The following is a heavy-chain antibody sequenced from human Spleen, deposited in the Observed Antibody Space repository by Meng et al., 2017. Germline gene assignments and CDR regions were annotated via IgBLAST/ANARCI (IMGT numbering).Heavy chain of an antibody. Sequence: LSLTCAASGFTFSSYEMNWVRQAPGKGLEWISYISSSGSTIYYADSVKGRFTISRDNAKNSLYLQMNSLRAEDTAVYYCARGSVTFDYWGQGTLVTSPQ. CDR3: ARGSVTFDY. CDR1: GFTFSSYE. J-gene: IGHJ4*02. CDR2: ISSSGSTI. V-gene: IGHV3-48*03. D-gene: IGHD4-17*01.